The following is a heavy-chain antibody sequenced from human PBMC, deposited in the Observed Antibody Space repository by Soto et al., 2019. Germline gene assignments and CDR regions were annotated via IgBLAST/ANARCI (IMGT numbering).Heavy chain of an antibody. V-gene: IGHV3-66*01. CDR3: AKDGSQRGPEIYFDY. Sequence: PGGSLRLSCAASGFTVSSNYMSWVRQAPGKGLWGVSIIGSGGSTYYADSVKGRFTISRDNSKNTLYLQMNSLRAEDTAVYYCAKDGSQRGPEIYFDYWGQGTLVTVSS. CDR2: IGSGGST. D-gene: IGHD1-1*01. CDR1: GFTVSSNY. J-gene: IGHJ4*02.